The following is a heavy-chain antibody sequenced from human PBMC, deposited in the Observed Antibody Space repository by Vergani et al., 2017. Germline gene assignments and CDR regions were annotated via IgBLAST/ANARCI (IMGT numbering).Heavy chain of an antibody. CDR1: GVSISSGGYY. J-gene: IGHJ4*02. CDR2: IYYSGST. Sequence: QVQLQESGPGLVKPSQTLSLTCTVSGVSISSGGYYLSWIRQHPGKGLEWIWYIYYSGSTYYNPSLKSRVTISVDTSKNQFSLKLSSVTAADTAVYYCARGGVQELRGYFDYWGQGTLVTVSS. CDR3: ARGGVQELRGYFDY. V-gene: IGHV4-31*03. D-gene: IGHD1-7*01.